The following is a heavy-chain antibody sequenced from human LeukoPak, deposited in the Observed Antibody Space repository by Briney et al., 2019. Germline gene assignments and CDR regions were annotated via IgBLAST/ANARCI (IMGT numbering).Heavy chain of an antibody. CDR3: AREPPGGGFDY. V-gene: IGHV3-66*01. Sequence: GGSLRLSCTASGFTISSDYMSWVRQAPGKGLEWVSVVYSGGNTYYADSVKGRFTISRDNSKNTLYLQMNSLRAEDTAVYYCAREPPGGGFDYWGQGTLVTVSS. D-gene: IGHD3-16*01. CDR1: GFTISSDY. J-gene: IGHJ4*02. CDR2: VYSGGNT.